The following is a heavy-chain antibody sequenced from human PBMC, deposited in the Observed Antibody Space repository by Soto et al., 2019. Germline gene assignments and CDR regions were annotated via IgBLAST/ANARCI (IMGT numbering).Heavy chain of an antibody. Sequence: EVQLLESGGGLVQPGGSLRLSCAASGLTFTTYAMTWVRQAPGKGLEWVSSVSGTGDITDYADSVTGRFTISTDNSKNTVYLQMDSLRSEYTAVYYGAKAQARGWSIPGGFDIWGQGTMVTVSS. CDR3: AKAQARGWSIPGGFDI. CDR2: VSGTGDIT. CDR1: GLTFTTYA. J-gene: IGHJ3*02. D-gene: IGHD6-19*01. V-gene: IGHV3-23*01.